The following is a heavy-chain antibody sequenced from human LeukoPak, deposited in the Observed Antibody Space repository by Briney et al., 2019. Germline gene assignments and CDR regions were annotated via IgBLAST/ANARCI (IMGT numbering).Heavy chain of an antibody. V-gene: IGHV1-69*13. CDR3: ATSAYCYNGLCYWLDS. Sequence: SVKVSCKASGGTFSSHVISWVRQAPGQGLEWMGGIMPTSGTAVYTQKFQGRLTITAVESTSTASMDLNSLRSEDTAMYYCATSAYCYNGLCYWLDSWGQGTLVTVSS. CDR1: GGTFSSHV. CDR2: IMPTSGTA. D-gene: IGHD2-8*01. J-gene: IGHJ5*01.